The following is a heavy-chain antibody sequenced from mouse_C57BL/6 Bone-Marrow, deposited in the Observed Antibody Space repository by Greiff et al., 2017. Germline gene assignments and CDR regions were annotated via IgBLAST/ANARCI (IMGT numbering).Heavy chain of an antibody. V-gene: IGHV3-6*01. CDR2: ISYDGSN. CDR1: GYSITSGYY. CDR3: ARGCLPPYAMDY. J-gene: IGHJ4*01. Sequence: EVQLQESGPGLVKPSQSLSLTCSVTGYSITSGYYWNWIRQFPGNKLEWMGYISYDGSNNYNPSLKNRISITRDTSKNQFFLKLNSVTTEDTATYYCARGCLPPYAMDYWGQGTSVTVSS.